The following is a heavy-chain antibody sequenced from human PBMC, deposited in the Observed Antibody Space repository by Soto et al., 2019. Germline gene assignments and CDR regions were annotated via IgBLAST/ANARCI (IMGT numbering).Heavy chain of an antibody. J-gene: IGHJ6*02. CDR2: INHSGST. V-gene: IGHV4-34*01. CDR1: GDSISTDY. Sequence: PSETLSLTCTVSGDSISTDYWSWIRQPPGKGLEWIGEINHSGSTNYNPSLKSRVTISVDTPKNQFSLKLSSVTAADTAVYYCARHNSDSSGYYHYYYGMDVWGQGTTVNVSS. D-gene: IGHD3-22*01. CDR3: ARHNSDSSGYYHYYYGMDV.